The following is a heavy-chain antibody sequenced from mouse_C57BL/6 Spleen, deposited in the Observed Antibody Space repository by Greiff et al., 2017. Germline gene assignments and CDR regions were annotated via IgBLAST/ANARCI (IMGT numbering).Heavy chain of an antibody. CDR1: GYSFTGYY. J-gene: IGHJ3*01. D-gene: IGHD2-4*01. Sequence: VQLQQSGPELVKPGASVKISCKASGYSFTGYYMNWVKQSPEKSLEWIGEINPSTGGTTYNQKFKAKATLTVDKSSSTAYMQLKSLTSEDSAVYYCARRGGPYDYRFAYWGQGTLVTVSA. CDR2: INPSTGGT. CDR3: ARRGGPYDYRFAY. V-gene: IGHV1-42*01.